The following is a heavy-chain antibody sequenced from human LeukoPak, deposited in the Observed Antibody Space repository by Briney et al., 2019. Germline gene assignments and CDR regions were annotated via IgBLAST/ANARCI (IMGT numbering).Heavy chain of an antibody. CDR3: ARGYYYDSSGSDHFVY. CDR2: IWYDGSKK. J-gene: IGHJ4*02. CDR1: GLTLSDHG. D-gene: IGHD3-22*01. Sequence: GRSLRLSCAASGLTLSDHGMHWVRQAPGKGLEWVAVIWYDGSKKYYADSVKGRFTISRDNSKNTLYLQINSLRADDTAVYYCARGYYYDSSGSDHFVYWGQRTLVTVSS. V-gene: IGHV3-33*01.